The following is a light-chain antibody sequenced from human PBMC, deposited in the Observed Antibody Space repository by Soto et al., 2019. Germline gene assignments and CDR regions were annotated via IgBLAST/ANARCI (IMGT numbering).Light chain of an antibody. V-gene: IGKV2-30*02. Sequence: DVVMTQSPLSLPVTLVQPASISCRSNQSLVHSDGIAYFSWFQQRPGRSPRRLIYKVSNRDSGVPARFSGSGSGTDFALQISRVEAEDVGVYYCMQGTHWPITLGQGTKVDIK. CDR2: KVS. CDR3: MQGTHWPIT. J-gene: IGKJ1*01. CDR1: QSLVHSDGIAY.